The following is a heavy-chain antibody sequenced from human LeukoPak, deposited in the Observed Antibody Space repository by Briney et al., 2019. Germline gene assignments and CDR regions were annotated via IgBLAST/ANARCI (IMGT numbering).Heavy chain of an antibody. V-gene: IGHV1-69*10. Sequence: ASVKVSCKASGGTFSKYAISWVRQAPGQGLEWMGGITPTYGLVHYAQKFQGRVTLTTDTSTGTADLEMNSLTFEDTAVYYCATSTNGLYGSNRFQGYFDDWGQGTLVTVSS. CDR3: ATSTNGLYGSNRFQGYFDD. J-gene: IGHJ4*02. CDR2: ITPTYGLV. CDR1: GGTFSKYA. D-gene: IGHD6-13*01.